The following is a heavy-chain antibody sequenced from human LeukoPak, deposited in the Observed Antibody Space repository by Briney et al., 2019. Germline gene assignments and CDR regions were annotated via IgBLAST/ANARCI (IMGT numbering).Heavy chain of an antibody. CDR1: GYTFTSYY. Sequence: APVKVSCKASGYTFTSYYMHWVRQAPGQGLEWMGRINPNSGGTNYAQKFQGRVTMTRDTSISTAYMELSRLRSDDTAVYYCARDITYGDYADAFDIWGQGTMVTVSS. CDR3: ARDITYGDYADAFDI. J-gene: IGHJ3*02. CDR2: INPNSGGT. D-gene: IGHD4-17*01. V-gene: IGHV1-2*06.